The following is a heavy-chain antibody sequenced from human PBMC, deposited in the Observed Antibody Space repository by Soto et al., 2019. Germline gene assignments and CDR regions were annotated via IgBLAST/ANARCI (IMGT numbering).Heavy chain of an antibody. V-gene: IGHV1-69*08. CDR1: GGTFSTST. CDR2: TIPILEVA. CDR3: ARDSPIGSTYSGYDAIDS. D-gene: IGHD5-12*01. Sequence: QVQLVQSGAEVKKPGSSVKVSCKASGGTFSTSTFTWVRQAPGQGLEWMGRTIPILEVADYAQDFQGRVTVTADKSTSTAYMELTSLTSKDTAVYYCARDSPIGSTYSGYDAIDSWGQGTLVTVSS. J-gene: IGHJ4*02.